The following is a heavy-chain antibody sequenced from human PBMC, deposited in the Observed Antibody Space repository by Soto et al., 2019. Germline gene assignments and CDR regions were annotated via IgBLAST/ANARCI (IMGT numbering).Heavy chain of an antibody. V-gene: IGHV4-59*01. CDR3: ARGRYSGYDFFY. D-gene: IGHD5-12*01. CDR1: GGSFSGYY. Sequence: SETLSLTCAVYGGSFSGYYWSWIRQPPGKGLEWIGYIYYSGSTNYNPSLKSRVTISVDTSKNQFSLKLSSVTAADTAVYYCARGRYSGYDFFYWGQGTLVTVSS. J-gene: IGHJ4*02. CDR2: IYYSGST.